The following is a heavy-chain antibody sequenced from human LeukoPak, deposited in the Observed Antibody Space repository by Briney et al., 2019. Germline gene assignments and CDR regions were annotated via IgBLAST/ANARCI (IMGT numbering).Heavy chain of an antibody. CDR3: ARGNHLHWYFDL. D-gene: IGHD1-14*01. J-gene: IGHJ2*01. CDR2: IYYSGST. CDR1: GGSISSYY. V-gene: IGHV4-59*01. Sequence: SETLSLTCTVSGGSISSYYWSWIRQPPGKRLEWIGYIYYSGSTNYNPSLKSRVTISVDTSKNQFSLKLSSVTAADTAVYYCARGNHLHWYFDLWGRGTLVTVSS.